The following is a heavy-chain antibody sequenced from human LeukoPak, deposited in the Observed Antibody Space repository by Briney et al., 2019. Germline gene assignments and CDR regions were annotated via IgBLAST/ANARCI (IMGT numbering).Heavy chain of an antibody. CDR1: GFTFSNYE. V-gene: IGHV3-48*03. CDR2: ISSSGSIV. Sequence: GGSLRLSCAASGFTFSNYEMNWVRQAPGEGLEWVSYISSSGSIVYYADSVKGRFTISRDNAKNSLYLQINSLRPEDTAVYYCARARYYFDYWGQGTLVTVSS. CDR3: ARARYYFDY. J-gene: IGHJ4*02.